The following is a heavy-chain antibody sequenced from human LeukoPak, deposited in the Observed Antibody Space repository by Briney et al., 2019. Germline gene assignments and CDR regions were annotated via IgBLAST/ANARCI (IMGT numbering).Heavy chain of an antibody. CDR3: ARAPGIAAAGTPDY. J-gene: IGHJ4*02. CDR2: ISSSSSYI. V-gene: IGHV3-21*01. CDR1: GFTFSSYS. D-gene: IGHD6-13*01. Sequence: GGSLRLSCAASGFTFSSYSMDWVRQAPGKGLEWVSSISSSSSYIYYADSVKGRFTISRDNAKNSLYLQMNSLRAEDTAVYYCARAPGIAAAGTPDYWGQGTLVTVSS.